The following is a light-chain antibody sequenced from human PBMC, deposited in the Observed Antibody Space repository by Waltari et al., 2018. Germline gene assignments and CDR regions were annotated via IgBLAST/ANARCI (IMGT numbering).Light chain of an antibody. CDR2: DDN. V-gene: IGLV3-10*01. Sequence: YDLTQPPSVSVSPGQTAAITCSGDGLPKQYTFWYQQKSGQAPLLVMYDDNKRPSGIPGRFSGSSAGTVATLTITGAQVDDEADYYCYSKDTDGGSQGKIGGGTKLTVL. CDR1: GLPKQY. CDR3: YSKDTDGGSQGK. J-gene: IGLJ2*01.